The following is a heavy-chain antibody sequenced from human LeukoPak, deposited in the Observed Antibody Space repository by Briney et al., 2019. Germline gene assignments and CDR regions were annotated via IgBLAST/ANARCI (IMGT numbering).Heavy chain of an antibody. CDR3: ARGYDFWSGYPYEDY. Sequence: SETLSLTCTVSGGSISSGDYYWSWIRQPPGKGLEWIGYIYYSGSTYYNPSLKSRVTISVDTSKNQFSLKLSSVTAADTAVYYCARGYDFWSGYPYEDYWGQGTLVTVSS. D-gene: IGHD3-3*01. J-gene: IGHJ4*02. CDR2: IYYSGST. CDR1: GGSISSGDYY. V-gene: IGHV4-30-4*01.